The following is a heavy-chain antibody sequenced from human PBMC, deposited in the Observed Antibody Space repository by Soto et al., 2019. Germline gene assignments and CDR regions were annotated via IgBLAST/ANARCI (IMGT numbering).Heavy chain of an antibody. CDR1: GGSISSGGYY. CDR2: IYYSGST. CDR3: AREGTYYDIFPGAFDI. V-gene: IGHV4-31*03. J-gene: IGHJ3*02. D-gene: IGHD3-9*01. Sequence: SETLSLTCTVSGGSISSGGYYWSWIRQHPGKGLEWIGYIYYSGSTYYNPSLKSRVTISVDTSKNQFSLKLSSVTAADTAVYYCAREGTYYDIFPGAFDIWGQGTMXTVSS.